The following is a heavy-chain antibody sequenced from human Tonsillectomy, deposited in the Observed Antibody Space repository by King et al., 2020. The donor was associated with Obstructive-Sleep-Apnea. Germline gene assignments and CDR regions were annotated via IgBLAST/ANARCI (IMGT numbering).Heavy chain of an antibody. CDR1: GDSISSDFW. CDR3: ARDTGSRLDS. J-gene: IGHJ3*01. CDR2: IIHSGYT. Sequence: QLQESGPGLVKPSGTLSLTCAVSGDSISSDFWWSWVRQPPGKGLEWIGEIIHSGYTNYNPSLERRVTISIDKSKNHFSLSLNSVTAADTADYYCARDTGSRLDSWGQGTVVTVSS. V-gene: IGHV4-4*02. D-gene: IGHD3-10*01.